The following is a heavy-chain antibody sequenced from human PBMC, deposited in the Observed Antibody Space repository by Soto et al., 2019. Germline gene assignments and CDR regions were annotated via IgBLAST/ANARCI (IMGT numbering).Heavy chain of an antibody. CDR2: AHHSGRT. Sequence: QVQLPESGTRLLKPSGTLSLTCTVSGDSMSSSNWWHWVRQPPAKGLEWIGEAHHSGRTNYNPSIKTRVIISVDRSLNLSSLKLASVTAADTAVYYCVRYEDTALDYWGQGIQVIVSS. D-gene: IGHD3-16*01. J-gene: IGHJ4*02. CDR1: GDSMSSSNW. CDR3: VRYEDTALDY. V-gene: IGHV4-4*02.